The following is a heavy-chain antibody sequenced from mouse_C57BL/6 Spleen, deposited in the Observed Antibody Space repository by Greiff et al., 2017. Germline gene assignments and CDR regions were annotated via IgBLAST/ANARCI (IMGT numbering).Heavy chain of an antibody. J-gene: IGHJ4*01. CDR1: GYTFTSYW. V-gene: IGHV1-7*01. Sequence: VQGVESGAELAKPGASVKLSCKASGYTFTSYWMHWVKQRPGQGLEWIGYINPSSGYTKYNQKFKDKATLTADKSSSTAYMQLSSLTYEDSAVYYCARYYSNYDYAMDYWGQGTSVTVSS. CDR2: INPSSGYT. CDR3: ARYYSNYDYAMDY. D-gene: IGHD2-5*01.